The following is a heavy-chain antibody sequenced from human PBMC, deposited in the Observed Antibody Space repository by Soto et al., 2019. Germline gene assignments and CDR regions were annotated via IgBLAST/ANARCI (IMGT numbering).Heavy chain of an antibody. V-gene: IGHV4-34*01. Sequence: PSETLSLTCAVYGGSFSGYYWSWIRQPPGKGLEWIGEINHSGSTNYNPSLKSRVTISVDTSKNQFSLKLSSVTAADTAVYYCARGRDYGIVVVPAATRVGYCSGGSCYHFDYWGQGTLVTVSS. CDR1: GGSFSGYY. CDR3: ARGRDYGIVVVPAATRVGYCSGGSCYHFDY. D-gene: IGHD2-15*01. CDR2: INHSGST. J-gene: IGHJ4*02.